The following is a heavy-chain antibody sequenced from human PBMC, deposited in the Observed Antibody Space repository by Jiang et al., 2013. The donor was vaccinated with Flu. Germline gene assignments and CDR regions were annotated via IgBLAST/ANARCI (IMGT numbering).Heavy chain of an antibody. CDR2: IYYSGSA. CDR1: GDSIGSGGNY. V-gene: IGHV4-31*03. D-gene: IGHD2-2*01. CDR3: ARVVVVVPPAGGLTYGYFDY. Sequence: GPGLVKPSQTLSLTCTVSGDSIGSGGNYWSWLRQLPGKGLEWIGYIYYSGSAYYNPSLKSRVTISVDTSKNQFSLKLASLTAADTAVYYCARVVVVVPPAGGLTYGYFDYWGQGTPSPSPQ. J-gene: IGHJ4*02.